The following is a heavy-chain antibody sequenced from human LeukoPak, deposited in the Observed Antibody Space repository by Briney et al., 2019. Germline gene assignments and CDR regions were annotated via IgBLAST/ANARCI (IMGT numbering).Heavy chain of an antibody. D-gene: IGHD1-14*01. V-gene: IGHV4-34*01. Sequence: SETLSRTCAVYGGSFSGYYWSWIRQPPGKGLEWIGEINHSGSTNYNPSLNSRVTISVDTSKNQFSLKLSSVTAADTAVYYCARLRYQRDYWGQGTLVTVSS. CDR2: INHSGST. CDR1: GGSFSGYY. CDR3: ARLRYQRDY. J-gene: IGHJ4*02.